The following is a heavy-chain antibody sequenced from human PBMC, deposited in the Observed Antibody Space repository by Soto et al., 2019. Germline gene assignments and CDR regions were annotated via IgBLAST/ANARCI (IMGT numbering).Heavy chain of an antibody. Sequence: SETLSLTCTVSGGAISGYYWTWIRQTAGKGLEWIGRIYSSGGTKYNPSLKNRVDMSLDMSKNQFSLRLSSVTAADTAVYYCARGQRFSDSFDPWGQGTLVTVSS. D-gene: IGHD3-3*01. CDR1: GGAISGYY. J-gene: IGHJ5*02. CDR2: IYSSGGT. V-gene: IGHV4-4*07. CDR3: ARGQRFSDSFDP.